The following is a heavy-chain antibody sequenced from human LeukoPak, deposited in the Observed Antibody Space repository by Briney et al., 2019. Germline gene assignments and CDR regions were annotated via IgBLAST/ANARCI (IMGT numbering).Heavy chain of an antibody. CDR3: ARDYGDYRGGYFDY. CDR2: ISYDGSNK. V-gene: IGHV3-30*04. D-gene: IGHD4-17*01. Sequence: GGSLRLSCAASGFIFSSYAMHWVRQAPGKGLEWVAVISYDGSNKYYADSVKGRFTISRDKSKNTLYLQMNSLRAEDTAVYYCARDYGDYRGGYFDYWGQGTLVTVSS. J-gene: IGHJ4*02. CDR1: GFIFSSYA.